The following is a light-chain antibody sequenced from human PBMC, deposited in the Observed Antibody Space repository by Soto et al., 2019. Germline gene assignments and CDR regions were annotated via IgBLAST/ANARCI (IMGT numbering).Light chain of an antibody. V-gene: IGKV1D-8*03. CDR1: QGISGY. J-gene: IGKJ5*01. CDR2: GAF. CDR3: QQRSNWPPIT. Sequence: VIWMTQSPSLLSASTGDRVTISCRMSQGISGYLAWYQQKPEKDPDLLIYGAFSLQSGVPSRFSGSGSGTDFTLTISSLEPEDFAVYYCQQRSNWPPITFGQGTRLEIK.